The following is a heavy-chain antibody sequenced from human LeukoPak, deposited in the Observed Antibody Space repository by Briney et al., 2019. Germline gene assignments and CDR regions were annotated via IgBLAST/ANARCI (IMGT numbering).Heavy chain of an antibody. D-gene: IGHD1-26*01. CDR3: VGGGADTFY. J-gene: IGHJ4*02. CDR1: GFTFRSYW. V-gene: IGHV3-74*01. Sequence: GGSLRLSCTASGFTFRSYWMHWVRQIPGKGLMWVSRISDDGSSASYADSVKGRFTISRDDAKHTLYLQMNSLRAEDTAIYYCVGGGADTFYWGQGTLVTVSS. CDR2: ISDDGSSA.